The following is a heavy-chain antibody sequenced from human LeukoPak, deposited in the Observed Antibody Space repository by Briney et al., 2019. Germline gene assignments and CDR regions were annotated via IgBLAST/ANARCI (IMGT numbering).Heavy chain of an antibody. CDR3: ATFGYEAAVDL. Sequence: GGSLRLSCTASGFTFRNYWMTWVRQAPGRGPEFLANINPSGSETYYVDPVKGRFTISRDNANDLVFLQMNSLRGEDSAVYHCATFGYEAAVDLWGRGTLVTVSS. V-gene: IGHV3-7*01. D-gene: IGHD6-13*01. J-gene: IGHJ4*02. CDR1: GFTFRNYW. CDR2: INPSGSET.